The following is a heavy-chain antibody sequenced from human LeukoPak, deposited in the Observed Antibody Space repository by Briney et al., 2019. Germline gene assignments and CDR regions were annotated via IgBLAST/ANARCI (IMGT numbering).Heavy chain of an antibody. CDR2: ISSSSYYI. CDR3: AREVNDYDAFDL. V-gene: IGHV3-21*01. CDR1: GFTFSSYS. J-gene: IGHJ3*01. D-gene: IGHD4-11*01. Sequence: GGSLRLSCAASGFTFSSYSMNWVRQAPGKGLEWVSSISSSSYYIYYPDSVKGRFTISRDNAKNSLYLQMNSLRAEDTAVYYCAREVNDYDAFDLWGQGTMVTVSS.